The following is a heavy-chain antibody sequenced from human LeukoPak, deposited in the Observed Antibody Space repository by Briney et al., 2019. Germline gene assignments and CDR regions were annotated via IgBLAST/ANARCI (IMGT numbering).Heavy chain of an antibody. CDR1: AFTFSTYA. V-gene: IGHV3-64*01. Sequence: GGSLRLSCAASAFTFSTYAMHWVRQAPGKGLEYVAALSSDGDSTYYANSLKGRFTISRDNSKSTLYLQMGSLRAEDMAVYYCARGRYFNYYLDVWGKGTTVTVSS. CDR2: LSSDGDST. CDR3: ARGRYFNYYLDV. J-gene: IGHJ6*03. D-gene: IGHD3-9*01.